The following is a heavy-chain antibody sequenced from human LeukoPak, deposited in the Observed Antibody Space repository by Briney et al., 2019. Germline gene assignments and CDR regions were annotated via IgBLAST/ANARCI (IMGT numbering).Heavy chain of an antibody. Sequence: GRSLRLSCAASGFTFNRFGMHWVRQAPGKGLEWVAFIRYDGSNKYYADSVKGRFTISRDNSKNTLYVQMNSLRAEDTAVYYCAKDLTLGADGTYFDYWGQGTLVTVSS. CDR1: GFTFNRFG. V-gene: IGHV3-30*02. CDR3: AKDLTLGADGTYFDY. D-gene: IGHD6-13*01. CDR2: IRYDGSNK. J-gene: IGHJ4*02.